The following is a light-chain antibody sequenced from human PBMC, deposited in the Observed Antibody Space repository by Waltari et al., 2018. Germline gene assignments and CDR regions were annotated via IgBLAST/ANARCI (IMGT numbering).Light chain of an antibody. CDR2: KAS. CDR3: QQYRNLWS. J-gene: IGKJ1*01. Sequence: DIQMTQSPSTLSASVGDRVTITCRASQSLSNWLAWYQQKPGKAPKVMIYKASTLESGVPSRCSGSGSGTEFTLTISSLQPDDFATYYYQQYRNLWSFGQGTKVEIK. V-gene: IGKV1-5*03. CDR1: QSLSNW.